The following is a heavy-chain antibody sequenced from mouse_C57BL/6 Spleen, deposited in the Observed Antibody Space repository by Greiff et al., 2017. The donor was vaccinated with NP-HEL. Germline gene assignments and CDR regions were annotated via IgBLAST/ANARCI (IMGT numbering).Heavy chain of an antibody. Sequence: EVQGVESGEGLVKPGGSLKLSCAASGFTFSSYAMSWVRQTPEKRLEWVAYISRGGDYIYYADTVKGRFTISRDNARNTRYLQMSSLKSEDTAMYYCTRGGGNYNYAMDYWGQGTSVTVSS. CDR2: ISRGGDYI. CDR3: TRGGGNYNYAMDY. J-gene: IGHJ4*01. D-gene: IGHD2-1*01. CDR1: GFTFSSYA. V-gene: IGHV5-9-1*02.